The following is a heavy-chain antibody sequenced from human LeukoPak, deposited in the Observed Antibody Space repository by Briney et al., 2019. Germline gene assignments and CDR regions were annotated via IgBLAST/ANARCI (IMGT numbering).Heavy chain of an antibody. CDR3: GSSRVAGYYYYGMDV. V-gene: IGHV4-31*03. Sequence: SETLSLTCTVSGGSISSGGYYWSWIRQHPGKGLEWIGYIYYSGSTYYNPSLKSRVTISVDTSKNQFSLKLSSVTAADTAVYYCGSSRVAGYYYYGMDVWGQGNTVTVSS. D-gene: IGHD6-19*01. J-gene: IGHJ6*02. CDR1: GGSISSGGYY. CDR2: IYYSGST.